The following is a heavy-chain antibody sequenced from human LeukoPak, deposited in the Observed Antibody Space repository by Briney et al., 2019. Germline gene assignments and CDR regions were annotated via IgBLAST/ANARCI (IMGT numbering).Heavy chain of an antibody. CDR3: ARDQSPHYYDSSGYGAFNV. CDR1: GFTFSSYA. CDR2: ISASGSRT. D-gene: IGHD3-22*01. Sequence: GGSLRLSCTASGFTFSSYAMNWVRQAPGKGPEWVSGISASGSRTYYGSSVKGRFTISRDNSKNKLFLQMNSLRAEDTARYFCARDQSPHYYDSSGYGAFNVWGQGTVVIVSS. V-gene: IGHV3-23*01. J-gene: IGHJ3*01.